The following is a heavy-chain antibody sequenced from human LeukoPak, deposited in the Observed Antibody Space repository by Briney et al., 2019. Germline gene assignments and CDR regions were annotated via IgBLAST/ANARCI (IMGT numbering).Heavy chain of an antibody. V-gene: IGHV3-53*01. J-gene: IGHJ5*02. CDR2: MYSGGDA. D-gene: IGHD5/OR15-5a*01. CDR3: ATRSVSAPT. Sequence: GGSLRLSCAASGFTFSSYWMTWVRQAPGKGLEWVSLMYSGGDAYYADSVKGRFTISRDDSKNTLYLQMNSLRAEDTALYYCATRSVSAPTWGQGTLVTVSS. CDR1: GFTFSSYW.